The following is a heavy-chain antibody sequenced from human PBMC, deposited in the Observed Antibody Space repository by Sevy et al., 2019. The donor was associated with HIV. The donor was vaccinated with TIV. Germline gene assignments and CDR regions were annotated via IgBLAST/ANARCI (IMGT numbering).Heavy chain of an antibody. CDR3: ATTKDYYESSGSPFDY. V-gene: IGHV1-24*01. J-gene: IGHJ4*02. Sequence: ASVKVSCKVSGYTLTQLSMHWVRQAPGKGLEWMGSFDPGDGETLYAQKFQGRVTMTEDTSTDTAYMELSSLRSEDTAIYYCATTKDYYESSGSPFDYWGQGTLVTVSS. CDR1: GYTLTQLS. CDR2: FDPGDGET. D-gene: IGHD3-22*01.